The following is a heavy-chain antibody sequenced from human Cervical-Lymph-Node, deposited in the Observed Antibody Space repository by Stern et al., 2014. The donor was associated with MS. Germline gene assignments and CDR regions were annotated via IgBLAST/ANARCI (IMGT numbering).Heavy chain of an antibody. V-gene: IGHV3-53*01. Sequence: EVQLVESGGGLIKPGGSLRLSCAASGFSVTGSDMTWVRQTPGKGPEWVSVIYSVGNTYYADSVKGRFTISRDNSENTLYLQISSLRGDDTAVYYCARGNGVFDSWGQGTLVTVSS. J-gene: IGHJ4*02. D-gene: IGHD2-8*01. CDR2: IYSVGNT. CDR1: GFSVTGSD. CDR3: ARGNGVFDS.